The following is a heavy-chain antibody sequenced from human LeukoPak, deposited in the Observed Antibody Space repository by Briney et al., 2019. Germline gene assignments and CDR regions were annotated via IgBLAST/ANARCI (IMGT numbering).Heavy chain of an antibody. CDR2: IYHSGST. CDR3: GRQMCGAGGPFYYCSYMDL. D-gene: IGHD4-17*01. CDR1: GYSISSGYY. J-gene: IGHJ6*03. V-gene: IGHV4-38-2*01. Sequence: WETLSLTCAVSGYSISSGYYLGWTRQPPGKGVEWSGSIYHSGSTYYNPTLKRRVTISVDTSKSQFSVKMSYVTDADKIVYHCGRQMCGAGGPFYYCSYMDLGPERTGVTVSS.